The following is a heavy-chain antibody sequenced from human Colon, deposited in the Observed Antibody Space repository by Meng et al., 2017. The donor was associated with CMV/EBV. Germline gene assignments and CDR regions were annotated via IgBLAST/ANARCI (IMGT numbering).Heavy chain of an antibody. CDR1: GGSIRNYY. J-gene: IGHJ4*02. CDR3: AGNVEVLPTAKVLWDS. Sequence: SETLSLTCTVSGGSIRNYYWSWIRQSPGKEFEWIGYIYSSGGTNYSPSLKSRVTISVDTSKNQFSPRLNSVTAADTAVYYCAGNVEVLPTAKVLWDSWGQGMLVTVSS. CDR2: IYSSGGT. V-gene: IGHV4-59*01. D-gene: IGHD2-2*01.